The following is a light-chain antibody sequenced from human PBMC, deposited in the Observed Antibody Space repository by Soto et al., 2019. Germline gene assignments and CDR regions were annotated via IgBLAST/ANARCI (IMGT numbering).Light chain of an antibody. J-gene: IGLJ2*01. V-gene: IGLV2-8*01. CDR3: SSYAGSNNPHVV. Sequence: QSVLNQPASVSGSPGQSITISCTGTSSDVGGYNYVSWYQQHPGKAPKLMIYEVSKRPSGVPDRFSGSKSGNTASLTVSGLQAEDEADYYCSSYAGSNNPHVVFGGGTKLTVL. CDR1: SSDVGGYNY. CDR2: EVS.